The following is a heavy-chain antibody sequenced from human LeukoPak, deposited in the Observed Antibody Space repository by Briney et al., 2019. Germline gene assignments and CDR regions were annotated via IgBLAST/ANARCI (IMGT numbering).Heavy chain of an antibody. D-gene: IGHD4-17*01. CDR2: ITNSGNSK. CDR1: EFTFSSYS. V-gene: IGHV3-48*01. Sequence: GGSLRLSCAASEFTFSSYSMNWVRQAPGKGLEWVSYITNSGNSKSYADSVKGRFTIYRDNSKNTLYLQMNSLRAEDTAIYYCARDLPHDYGDLLAAFDMWAQETRVSVS. J-gene: IGHJ3*02. CDR3: ARDLPHDYGDLLAAFDM.